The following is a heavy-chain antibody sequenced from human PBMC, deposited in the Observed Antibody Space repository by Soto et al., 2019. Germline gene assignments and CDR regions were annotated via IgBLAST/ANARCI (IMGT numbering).Heavy chain of an antibody. J-gene: IGHJ6*02. CDR1: GYTFTSYY. CDR3: ARDPPHYDFWSGGDYYYGMDV. D-gene: IGHD3-3*01. V-gene: IGHV1-46*01. Sequence: GASVKVSCKASGYTFTSYYMHWVRQAPGQGLEWMGIINPSGGSTSYAQKFQGRVTMTRDTSTSTVYMELSSLRSEDTAVYYCARDPPHYDFWSGGDYYYGMDVWGQGTTVTVSS. CDR2: INPSGGST.